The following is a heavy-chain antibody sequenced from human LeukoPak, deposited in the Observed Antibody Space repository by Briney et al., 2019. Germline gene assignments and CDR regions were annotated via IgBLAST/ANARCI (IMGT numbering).Heavy chain of an antibody. CDR2: ISAYNGNT. V-gene: IGHV1-18*01. CDR3: ARFALGAFIFDY. J-gene: IGHJ4*02. D-gene: IGHD1-26*01. CDR1: GYTFTSYG. Sequence: ASVKVSCTASGYTFTSYGISWVRQAPGQGLEWMGWISAYNGNTNYAQKLQGRVTMTTDTSTSTAYMELRSLRSDDTAVYYCARFALGAFIFDYWGQGTLVTVSS.